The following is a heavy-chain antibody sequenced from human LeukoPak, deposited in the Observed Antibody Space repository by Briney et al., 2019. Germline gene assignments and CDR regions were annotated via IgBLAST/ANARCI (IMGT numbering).Heavy chain of an antibody. CDR2: IIPIFGTA. J-gene: IGHJ4*02. Sequence: SLKVSCKASVGTFSSSAISCVRQAPGQGLEWRGGIIPIFGTANYAQKFKGRVKITTDETTSTAYMELSSLRSEDTAVYYCARGGEMATITHFDYWGQGTLVTVSS. D-gene: IGHD5-24*01. V-gene: IGHV1-69*05. CDR3: ARGGEMATITHFDY. CDR1: VGTFSSSA.